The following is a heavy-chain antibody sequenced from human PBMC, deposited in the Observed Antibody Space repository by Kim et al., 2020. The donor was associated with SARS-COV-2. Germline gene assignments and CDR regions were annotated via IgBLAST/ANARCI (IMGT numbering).Heavy chain of an antibody. D-gene: IGHD3-10*01. V-gene: IGHV3-7*01. CDR3: ARDIDESGSGLNYYW. CDR2: INRDGSKK. J-gene: IGHJ2*01. Sequence: GGSLRLSCAASGFTFSSSWMTWFRQAPGKGLEWVANINRDGSKKNYVDSVKGRFTISRDNAKSSLYLQMNNLRAEDTAVFDCARDIDESGSGLNYYW. CDR1: GFTFSSSW.